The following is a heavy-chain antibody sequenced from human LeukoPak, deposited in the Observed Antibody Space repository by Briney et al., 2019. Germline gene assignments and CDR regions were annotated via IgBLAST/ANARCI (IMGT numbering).Heavy chain of an antibody. CDR3: ARETRHDFWSGYYKGTFMDV. J-gene: IGHJ6*03. CDR1: GGYISSYY. D-gene: IGHD3-3*01. Sequence: SETLSLTRTVSGGYISSYYWSWTRHPPAKDQEWIGYIYHSGSTTYNPSLKSRDTIPVDTSKTQFSLKLRSVTAADTAVYYCARETRHDFWSGYYKGTFMDVWGKGTTVTVSS. V-gene: IGHV4-59*13. CDR2: IYHSGST.